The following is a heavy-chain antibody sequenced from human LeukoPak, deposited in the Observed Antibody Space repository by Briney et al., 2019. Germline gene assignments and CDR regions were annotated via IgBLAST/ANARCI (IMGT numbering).Heavy chain of an antibody. Sequence: GGSLRLSCAASGFTVSSNHMSWVRQAPGKGLEWVAVISYDGSNKYYADSVKGRFTISRDNSKNTLYLQMNSLRAEDTAVYYCARKYYYDSSLGFDYWGQGTLVTVSS. CDR2: ISYDGSNK. CDR3: ARKYYYDSSLGFDY. V-gene: IGHV3-30*03. J-gene: IGHJ4*02. D-gene: IGHD3-22*01. CDR1: GFTVSSNH.